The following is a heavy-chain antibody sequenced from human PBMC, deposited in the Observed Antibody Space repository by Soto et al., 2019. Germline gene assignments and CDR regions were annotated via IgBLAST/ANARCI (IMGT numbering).Heavy chain of an antibody. CDR3: TALTYSSGWLTDY. V-gene: IGHV3-15*01. Sequence: EVQLVESGGGLVKPGGSLRLSCAASGFTFSNAWMSWVRQAPGKGLEWVGRIKSKTDGGTTDYAAPVKGRFTISRDDSKNTLYLQMNSLKTEDTAVYYCTALTYSSGWLTDYWGHGTLVTVSS. J-gene: IGHJ4*01. CDR1: GFTFSNAW. CDR2: IKSKTDGGTT. D-gene: IGHD6-19*01.